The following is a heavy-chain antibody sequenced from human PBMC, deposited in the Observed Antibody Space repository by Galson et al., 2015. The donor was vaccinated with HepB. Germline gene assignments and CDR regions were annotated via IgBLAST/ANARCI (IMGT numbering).Heavy chain of an antibody. V-gene: IGHV1-69*10. J-gene: IGHJ4*02. Sequence: SVKVSCKASGGTFSSYAISWVRQAPGQGLEWMGGIIPVFGIPNYAQKFQGRVTITADKSTSTASMELRGLRSEDTAVYYCARVGSSGSYTRLDYWGQGTLVTVSS. CDR1: GGTFSSYA. CDR3: ARVGSSGSYTRLDY. CDR2: IIPVFGIP. D-gene: IGHD1-26*01.